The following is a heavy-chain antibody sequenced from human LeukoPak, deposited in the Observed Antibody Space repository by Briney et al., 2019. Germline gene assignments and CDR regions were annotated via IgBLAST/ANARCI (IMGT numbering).Heavy chain of an antibody. CDR2: IWYDGSNK. CDR3: ARAAAGMPDYFDY. D-gene: IGHD6-13*01. V-gene: IGHV3-33*01. Sequence: GRSLRLSCAASRFTFSSYGMHWVRQAPGKGLEWVAVIWYDGSNKYYADSVKGRFTISRDNSKNTLYLQMNSLRAEDTAVYYCARAAAGMPDYFDYWGQGTLVTVSS. CDR1: RFTFSSYG. J-gene: IGHJ4*02.